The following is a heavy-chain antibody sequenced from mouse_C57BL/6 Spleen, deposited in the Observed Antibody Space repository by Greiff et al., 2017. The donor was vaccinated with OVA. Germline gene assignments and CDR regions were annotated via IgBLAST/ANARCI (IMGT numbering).Heavy chain of an antibody. D-gene: IGHD2-4*01. CDR1: GYSFTGYY. V-gene: IGHV1-42*01. CDR2: INPSTGGT. Sequence: EVQLQQSGPELVKPGASVKISCKASGYSFTGYYMNWVKQSPEKSLEWIGEINPSTGGTTYNQKFKAKATLTVDKSSSTAYMQLKSLTSEDSAVYYCARSRFYYDYDVFAYWGQGTLVTVSA. J-gene: IGHJ3*01. CDR3: ARSRFYYDYDVFAY.